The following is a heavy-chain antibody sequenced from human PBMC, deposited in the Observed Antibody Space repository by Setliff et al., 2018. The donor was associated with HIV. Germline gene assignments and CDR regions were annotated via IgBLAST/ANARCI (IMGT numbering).Heavy chain of an antibody. D-gene: IGHD3-22*01. CDR1: GDTFSNSA. CDR2: SIPLFGTV. J-gene: IGHJ4*01. CDR3: ASGFDSSGLSYFNY. Sequence: SVKVSCKASGDTFSNSALTWVRQAPGQGLEWMGGSIPLFGTVKYAQKFQGRVTITTDESTSTAYMELSRLTSEDTAVYYCASGFDSSGLSYFNYWGQGTLVTVSS. V-gene: IGHV1-69*05.